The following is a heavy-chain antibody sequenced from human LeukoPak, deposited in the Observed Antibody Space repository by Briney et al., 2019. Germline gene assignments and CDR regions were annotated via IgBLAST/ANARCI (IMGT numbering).Heavy chain of an antibody. V-gene: IGHV5-51*01. Sequence: GESLKISCKGSGYSFTSYWIGWVRQMPGKGLEWKGIIYPGDSDTRYSPSFQGQVTISADKSISTAYLQWSSLKASDTAMYYCAIRYSSSWNYFDYWGQGTVVTVSS. CDR2: IYPGDSDT. J-gene: IGHJ4*02. CDR3: AIRYSSSWNYFDY. CDR1: GYSFTSYW. D-gene: IGHD6-13*01.